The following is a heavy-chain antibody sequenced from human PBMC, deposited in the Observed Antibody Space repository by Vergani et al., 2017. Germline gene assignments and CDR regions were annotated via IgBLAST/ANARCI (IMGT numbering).Heavy chain of an antibody. Sequence: QVQLQESGPGLVKPSQTLSLTCTVSGGSISSGSYYWSWIRQPAGKGLEWIWSISHSGYTFDSPSLKSRVSMSVDTSKNQFSLRVNSVTAADTAVYYCVRDPWESGGPYSGGWGRGTLVSVSS. CDR3: VRDPWESGGPYSGG. J-gene: IGHJ4*02. CDR1: GGSISSGSYY. D-gene: IGHD2-15*01. V-gene: IGHV4-61*02. CDR2: ISHSGYT.